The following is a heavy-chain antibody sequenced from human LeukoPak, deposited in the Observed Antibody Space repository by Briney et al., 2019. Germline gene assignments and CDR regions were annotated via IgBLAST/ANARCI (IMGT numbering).Heavy chain of an antibody. CDR3: ATVRGGWYEGGYFDY. V-gene: IGHV1-24*01. D-gene: IGHD6-19*01. CDR1: GYTLTELS. CDR2: FDPEDGET. Sequence: ASVKVSCKVSGYTLTELSMHWVRQAPGEGLEWMGGFDPEDGETIYAQKFQGRVTMTEDTSTDTAYMELSSLRSEDTAVYYCATVRGGWYEGGYFDYWGQGTLVTVSS. J-gene: IGHJ4*02.